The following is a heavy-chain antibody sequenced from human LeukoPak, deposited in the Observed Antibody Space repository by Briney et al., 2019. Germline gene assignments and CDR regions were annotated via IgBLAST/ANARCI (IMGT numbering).Heavy chain of an antibody. J-gene: IGHJ4*02. Sequence: SETLSLTCTVSDGFITKYSWSWIRQPPGKGLEWIGYIFHSGSSSYNPSLKSRVTILVDTSKNQFSLKLSSVTAADTAVYYCARTYYDILTGYYGSPGYFGYWGQGTLVTVSS. CDR2: IFHSGSS. D-gene: IGHD3-9*01. CDR3: ARTYYDILTGYYGSPGYFGY. CDR1: DGFITKYS. V-gene: IGHV4-59*01.